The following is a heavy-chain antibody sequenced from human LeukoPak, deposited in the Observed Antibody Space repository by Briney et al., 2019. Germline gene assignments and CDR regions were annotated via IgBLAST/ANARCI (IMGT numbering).Heavy chain of an antibody. CDR1: EFTFSSDW. CDR2: IKQDGSEK. Sequence: GGSLRLSCAASEFTFSSDWMSWVRQAPGKGLEWVANIKQDGSEKYYVDSVKGRFTISRDNAKNSLYLEMNSLRGEDTAVYYCARGPNYYDSSGYYWFDPWGQGTLVTVSS. CDR3: ARGPNYYDSSGYYWFDP. J-gene: IGHJ5*02. V-gene: IGHV3-7*04. D-gene: IGHD3-22*01.